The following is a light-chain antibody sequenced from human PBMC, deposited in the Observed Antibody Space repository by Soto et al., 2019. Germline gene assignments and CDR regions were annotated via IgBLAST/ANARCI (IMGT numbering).Light chain of an antibody. Sequence: DIQMTQSPSSLSASVGDRVTITCRASQSISSYLNWYQQKPGKAPKLLIYAASSLQSGVPSRFSGSGSGTDFTLTIRSLQPEDFATYYCQQSYSTRWTFGQGTQVEIK. CDR1: QSISSY. CDR2: AAS. J-gene: IGKJ1*01. V-gene: IGKV1-39*01. CDR3: QQSYSTRWT.